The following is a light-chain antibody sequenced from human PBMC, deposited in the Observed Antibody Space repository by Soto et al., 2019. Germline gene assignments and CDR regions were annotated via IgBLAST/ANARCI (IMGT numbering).Light chain of an antibody. CDR2: GAS. CDR1: ESVSSN. V-gene: IGKV3-15*01. J-gene: IGKJ5*01. CDR3: QQYNSWPPIT. Sequence: VVSLSPATLSVSKGERATLSCRASESVSSNLAWYQQRPGQAPRLVIYGASTRATGIPARFSGGGSGTEFTLTISSLQSEDFAVYYCQQYNSWPPITFGQGTRLEIK.